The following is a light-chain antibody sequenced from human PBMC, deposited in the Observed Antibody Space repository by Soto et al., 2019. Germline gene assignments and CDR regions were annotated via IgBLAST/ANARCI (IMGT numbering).Light chain of an antibody. CDR3: YQTNSFPWT. CDR1: QGISSW. J-gene: IGKJ1*01. V-gene: IGKV1-12*02. CDR2: DAS. Sequence: DIQMTQSPSSVSASVGDRVTITFRASQGISSWLDWYQQKPGKAPKLLIYDASSLQSGVPSRFRGSGAGTDFTLLISSLQPEDFETYYCYQTNSFPWTFGQGTKVEIK.